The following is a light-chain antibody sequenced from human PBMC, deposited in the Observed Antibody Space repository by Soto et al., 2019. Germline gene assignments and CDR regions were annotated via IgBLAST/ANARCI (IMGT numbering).Light chain of an antibody. Sequence: VITQAPATLSVSPGERATLSCRASQSCGSSLAWYQQRPGQTPMLLIYGASTRATGVPARLSGSXSGXDFTLTISRLEPEDFAVYYCQQYGSSGTFGHGTKVDIK. CDR2: GAS. CDR1: QSCGSS. V-gene: IGKV3-15*01. CDR3: QQYGSSGT. J-gene: IGKJ1*01.